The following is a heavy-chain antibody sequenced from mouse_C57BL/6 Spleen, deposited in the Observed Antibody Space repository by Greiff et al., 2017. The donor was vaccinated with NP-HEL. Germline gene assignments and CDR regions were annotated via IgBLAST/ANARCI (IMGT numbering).Heavy chain of an antibody. J-gene: IGHJ3*01. D-gene: IGHD2-3*01. Sequence: VQLKESGPGLVKPSQSLSLTCSVTGYSITSGYYWNWIRQFPGNKLEWMGYISYDGSNNYNPSLKNRISITRDPSKNQFFLKLNSVTTEDTATYYCACIYDGYSWFAYWGQGTLVTVSA. CDR3: ACIYDGYSWFAY. CDR1: GYSITSGYY. CDR2: ISYDGSN. V-gene: IGHV3-6*01.